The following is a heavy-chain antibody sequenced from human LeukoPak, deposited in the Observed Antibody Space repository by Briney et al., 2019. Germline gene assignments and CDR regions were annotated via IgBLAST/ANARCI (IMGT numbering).Heavy chain of an antibody. CDR2: IKGDGSHT. D-gene: IGHD3-22*01. CDR3: VRDWDHYDFDS. Sequence: GGSLRLSCVASGFTFSSYWMHWVRHAPGKGLVWVSRIKGDGSHTIYADSVKGRSTISRDNAMKTLYLQMKSLRAEDSAVYYCVRDWDHYDFDSWGQGTLVTVSS. V-gene: IGHV3-74*01. CDR1: GFTFSSYW. J-gene: IGHJ5*01.